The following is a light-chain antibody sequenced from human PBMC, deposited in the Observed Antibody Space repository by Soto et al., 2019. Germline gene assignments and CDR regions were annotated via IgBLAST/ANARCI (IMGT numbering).Light chain of an antibody. Sequence: EIVLTQSPGTLSLSPGERATLSCRASQSVSSSYLAWYQQKPGQAPRLLIHGASSRATGIPDKFSGSGSGTDFTLTIRRLEPEDFAVYYCQQYGSSPYTVGQGTKVDIK. CDR1: QSVSSSY. V-gene: IGKV3-20*01. J-gene: IGKJ2*01. CDR2: GAS. CDR3: QQYGSSPYT.